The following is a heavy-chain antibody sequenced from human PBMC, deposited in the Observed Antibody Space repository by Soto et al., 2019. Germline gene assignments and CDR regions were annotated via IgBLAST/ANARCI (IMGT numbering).Heavy chain of an antibody. Sequence: SETLSLTCTVSGGSVSSGSYYWSWIRQPPGKGLEWIGYIYYSGSTNYNPSLKSRVTISVDTSKNQFSLKLSSVTAADTAAYYCARGTYSRLIDYWGQGTLVTVSS. CDR2: IYYSGST. D-gene: IGHD6-13*01. J-gene: IGHJ4*02. CDR3: ARGTYSRLIDY. CDR1: GGSVSSGSYY. V-gene: IGHV4-61*01.